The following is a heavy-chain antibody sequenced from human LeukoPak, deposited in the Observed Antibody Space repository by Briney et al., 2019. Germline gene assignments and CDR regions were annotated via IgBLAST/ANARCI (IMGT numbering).Heavy chain of an antibody. V-gene: IGHV3-48*02. J-gene: IGHJ4*02. D-gene: IGHD3-3*01. CDR1: GFTFSSFS. CDR3: ARGGDFWSGYYN. Sequence: GGSLRLSCAASGFTFSSFSMIWVRQAPGKGLEWLSYISSSSSTIYYADSVRGRFTISRDNAKNSLYLQMNSLRDEDTAVYYCARGGDFWSGYYNWGQGTLVTVSS. CDR2: ISSSSSTI.